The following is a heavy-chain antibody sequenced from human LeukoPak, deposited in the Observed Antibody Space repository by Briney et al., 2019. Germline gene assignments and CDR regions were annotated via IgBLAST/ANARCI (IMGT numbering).Heavy chain of an antibody. D-gene: IGHD2-2*01. J-gene: IGHJ3*02. CDR3: AKLTQTFIIVVRGVYAFDI. Sequence: ASVKVSCKASGYTFTSYDINWVRQATGQGLEWMGWMNPNSGNTGYAQKFQGRVTMTRNTSISTAYMELSSLRSEDTAVYYCAKLTQTFIIVVRGVYAFDIWGQGTMVTVSS. V-gene: IGHV1-8*01. CDR2: MNPNSGNT. CDR1: GYTFTSYD.